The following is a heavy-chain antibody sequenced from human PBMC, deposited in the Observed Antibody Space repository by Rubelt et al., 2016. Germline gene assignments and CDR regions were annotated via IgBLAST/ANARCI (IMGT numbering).Heavy chain of an antibody. V-gene: IGHV3-33*01. D-gene: IGHD3-22*01. CDR3: ARDQYYDSSGYLPY. Sequence: IWYDGSNKFYADSVKGRFSISKDNSKNTLYLQMNSLRAEDTAVYYCARDQYYDSSGYLPYWGQGTLVTVSS. CDR2: IWYDGSNK. J-gene: IGHJ4*02.